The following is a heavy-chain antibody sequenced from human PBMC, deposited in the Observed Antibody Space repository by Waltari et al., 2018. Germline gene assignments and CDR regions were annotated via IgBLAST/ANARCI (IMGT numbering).Heavy chain of an antibody. J-gene: IGHJ4*02. CDR1: GGTFSSCA. D-gene: IGHD4-17*01. CDR2: IIPIFGTA. V-gene: IGHV1-69*13. CDR3: ARARGGAYPPYYFDY. Sequence: QVQLVQSGAEVKKPGCSVKVDCKASGGTFSSCASRWVRQAPGQGLEWMGGIIPIFGTANYAPKFQGRVTITADESTSPASMELSTLSSADTAVYYCARARGGAYPPYYFDYWGQGTLVTVSS.